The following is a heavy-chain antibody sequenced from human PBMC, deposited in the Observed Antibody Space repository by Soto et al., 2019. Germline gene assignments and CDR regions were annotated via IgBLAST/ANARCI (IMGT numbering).Heavy chain of an antibody. V-gene: IGHV3-33*01. Sequence: GGSLSLSCAASGFTFSSYGMHWVRQAPGKGLEWVAVIWYDGSNKYYADSVKGRFTISRDNSKNTLYLQMNSLRAEDTAVYYCARDWLYCGGDCYSTNWFEPCGQGTLVTVSS. CDR3: ARDWLYCGGDCYSTNWFEP. D-gene: IGHD2-21*02. CDR1: GFTFSSYG. J-gene: IGHJ5*02. CDR2: IWYDGSNK.